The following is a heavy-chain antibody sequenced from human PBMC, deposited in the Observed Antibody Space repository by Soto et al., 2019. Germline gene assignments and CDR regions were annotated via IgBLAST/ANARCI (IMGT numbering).Heavy chain of an antibody. D-gene: IGHD3-22*01. CDR3: ARGSGSGYYYVPFDY. CDR1: GGTFSSYT. J-gene: IGHJ4*02. V-gene: IGHV1-69*02. CDR2: IIPILGIA. Sequence: QVQLVQSGAEVKKPGSSVKVSCKASGGTFSSYTISWVRQAPGQGLEWMGRIIPILGIANYAQKFQGRVTIXXDXSXXTAYMELSSLRSEDTAVYYCARGSGSGYYYVPFDYWGQGTLVTVSS.